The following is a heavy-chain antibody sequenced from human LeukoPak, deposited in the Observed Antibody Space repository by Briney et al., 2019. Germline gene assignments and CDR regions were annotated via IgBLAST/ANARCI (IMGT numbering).Heavy chain of an antibody. Sequence: GGSLRLSCAASGFTFSSYAMHWVRQAPGKGLEWVAVISYDGSNKYYADSVKGRFTISRDNAKNSLYLQMNSLRVEDTAVYYCGRYGQVPIDWGQGTLVTVSS. D-gene: IGHD3-10*01. J-gene: IGHJ4*02. CDR1: GFTFSSYA. V-gene: IGHV3-30-3*01. CDR3: GRYGQVPID. CDR2: ISYDGSNK.